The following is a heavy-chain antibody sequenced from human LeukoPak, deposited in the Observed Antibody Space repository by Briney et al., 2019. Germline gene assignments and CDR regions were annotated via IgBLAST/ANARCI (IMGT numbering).Heavy chain of an antibody. CDR1: GFTFSNYG. V-gene: IGHV3-33*01. D-gene: IGHD2-2*01. Sequence: GGSLRLSCAASGFTFSNYGMHWVRQPPGQGLEWLTAIQYDGSKTYYAESVRGRITISRDDSENTLYLQMNSLRAEDTAVYYCARDSCSSPSCFDYWGQGTLVTVSS. J-gene: IGHJ4*02. CDR3: ARDSCSSPSCFDY. CDR2: IQYDGSKT.